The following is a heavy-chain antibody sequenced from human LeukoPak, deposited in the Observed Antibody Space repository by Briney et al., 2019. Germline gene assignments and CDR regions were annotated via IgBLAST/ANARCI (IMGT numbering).Heavy chain of an antibody. CDR1: GLTVSSNY. J-gene: IGHJ4*02. Sequence: PGGSLRLSCAASGLTVSSNYLNWVRQAPGKGLEWVSIIYSSGNTYYADSVKGRFIISRDKSKNTVYLQMTSLRLEDTAVYYCARERRYCSGVNCYSGLDYWGQGTRVTVSS. CDR2: IYSSGNT. CDR3: ARERRYCSGVNCYSGLDY. D-gene: IGHD2-15*01. V-gene: IGHV3-53*01.